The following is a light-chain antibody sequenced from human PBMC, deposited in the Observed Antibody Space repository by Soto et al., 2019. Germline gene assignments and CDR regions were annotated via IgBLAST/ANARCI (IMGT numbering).Light chain of an antibody. CDR2: SAS. CDR1: QNIATY. CDR3: QQSYSTLYT. V-gene: IGKV1-39*01. J-gene: IGKJ2*01. Sequence: DIQLTQSPSSLSASVGDRVTITCRTSQNIATYLLWYQQKPREAPKLLIYSASILQRGVPSRFSGSGSGTDFSLTISSLQPEDFATYYCQQSYSTLYTFGQGTKVEIK.